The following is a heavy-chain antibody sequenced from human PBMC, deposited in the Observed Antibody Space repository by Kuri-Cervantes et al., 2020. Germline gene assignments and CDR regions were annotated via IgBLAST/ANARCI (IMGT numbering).Heavy chain of an antibody. J-gene: IGHJ4*02. CDR2: ISPNTGAT. V-gene: IGHV1-8*01. Sequence: ASVKVSCKASGYTFTSYDINWVRQTTGQGLEWMGWISPNTGATGYAQRFQGRVTMTRDTSINTAYMEVSSLRTEDTAVYFCTRVLIRFGRGSWPDIWGQGTLVTVSS. D-gene: IGHD3-3*01. CDR3: TRVLIRFGRGSWPDI. CDR1: GYTFTSYD.